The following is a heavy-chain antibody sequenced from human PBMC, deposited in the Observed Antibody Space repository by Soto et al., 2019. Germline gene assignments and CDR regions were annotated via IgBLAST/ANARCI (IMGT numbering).Heavy chain of an antibody. CDR1: GFSFSSYA. V-gene: IGHV3-30-3*01. Sequence: PGGSLRLSCAASGFSFSSYAMHWVRQAQGKGLEWVAVISYDGSNKYYADSVKGRFTISRDNSKNTLYLQMNSLRAEDTAVYYCARDIRGYSYGTGAFDIWGQGTMVTVSS. J-gene: IGHJ3*02. CDR2: ISYDGSNK. D-gene: IGHD5-18*01. CDR3: ARDIRGYSYGTGAFDI.